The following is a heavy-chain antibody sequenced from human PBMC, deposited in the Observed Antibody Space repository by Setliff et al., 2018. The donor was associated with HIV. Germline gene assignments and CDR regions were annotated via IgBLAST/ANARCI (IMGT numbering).Heavy chain of an antibody. D-gene: IGHD3-10*01. V-gene: IGHV1-18*01. CDR1: GYTFTSYG. CDR2: ISAYNGNT. J-gene: IGHJ6*03. Sequence: ASVKVSCKASGYTFTSYGISWVRQAPGQGLEWMGWISAYNGNTNYAQKLQGRVTMTTDTSTTTAYMELRSLRSDDTAVYYCATLAGDYYYSGRGYYFMDVWGKGSTVTVSS. CDR3: ATLAGDYYYSGRGYYFMDV.